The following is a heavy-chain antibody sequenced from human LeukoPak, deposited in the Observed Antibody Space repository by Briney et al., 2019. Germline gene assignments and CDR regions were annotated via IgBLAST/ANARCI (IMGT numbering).Heavy chain of an antibody. CDR3: ARDRHYYDSSGYYAGFDY. CDR2: IYYSGST. J-gene: IGHJ4*02. D-gene: IGHD3-22*01. Sequence: SETLSLTCTVSGGSISSGGYYWSWIRQHPGKGLEWIGYIYYSGSTYYNPSLKSRVTISVDTSKNQFSLKLSSVTAADTAVYYCARDRHYYDSSGYYAGFDYWGQGTLVTVSS. V-gene: IGHV4-31*03. CDR1: GGSISSGGYY.